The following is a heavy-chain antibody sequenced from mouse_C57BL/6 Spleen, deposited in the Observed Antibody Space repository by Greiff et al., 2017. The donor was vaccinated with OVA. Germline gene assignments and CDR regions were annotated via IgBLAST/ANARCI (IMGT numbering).Heavy chain of an antibody. V-gene: IGHV1-81*01. D-gene: IGHD1-1*02. CDR2: IYPRSGNT. CDR1: GYTFTSYG. J-gene: IGHJ2*01. CDR3: AREGLCRFDY. Sequence: QVQLKQSGAELARPGASVKLSCKASGYTFTSYGISWVKQRTGQGLEWIGEIYPRSGNTYYNEKFKGKATLTADKSSSTAYMELRSLTSEDSAVYFCAREGLCRFDYWGQGTTLTVSS.